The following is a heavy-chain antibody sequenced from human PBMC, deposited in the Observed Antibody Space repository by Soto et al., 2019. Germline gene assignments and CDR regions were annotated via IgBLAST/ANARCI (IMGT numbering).Heavy chain of an antibody. D-gene: IGHD1-1*01. J-gene: IGHJ3*01. CDR1: GLTVSGKKY. CDR3: ATWHEREHAYDV. V-gene: IGHV3-53*01. Sequence: GGSLRLSCAASGLTVSGKKYVAWVRQAPGKGLEWVSALYDVDGSFYADSVKGRFTTSSDSSKTTVYLQMNGLRPDDTAVYYCATWHEREHAYDVWGQGTTVTVSS. CDR2: LYDVDGS.